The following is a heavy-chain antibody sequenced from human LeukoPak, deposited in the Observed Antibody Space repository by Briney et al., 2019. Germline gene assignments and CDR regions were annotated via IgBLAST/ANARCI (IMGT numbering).Heavy chain of an antibody. CDR1: GFTFSSYE. Sequence: GGSLRLSCAASGFTFSSYEMNWVRQAPGKGLEWVSYISSSGSTIYYADSVKGRFTISRDNAKSSLYLEMNSLRVEDTAVYYCAKDAVRRFDYWGQGTLVTVST. V-gene: IGHV3-48*03. CDR3: AKDAVRRFDY. D-gene: IGHD6-19*01. CDR2: ISSSGSTI. J-gene: IGHJ4*02.